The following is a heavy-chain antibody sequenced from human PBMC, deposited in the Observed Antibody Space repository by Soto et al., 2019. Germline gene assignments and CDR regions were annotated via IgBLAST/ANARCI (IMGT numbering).Heavy chain of an antibody. CDR1: GGSFSRYY. Sequence: SETLSLTCAVYGGSFSRYYWSWIRQPLGKGLEWIGEINHSGSTNYNPSLKSRVTISVDTSKNQFSLKLSSVTAADTAVYYCTRDPRWGTVDAFDIWGQGTMVTVSS. J-gene: IGHJ3*02. CDR2: INHSGST. CDR3: TRDPRWGTVDAFDI. V-gene: IGHV4-34*01. D-gene: IGHD3-16*01.